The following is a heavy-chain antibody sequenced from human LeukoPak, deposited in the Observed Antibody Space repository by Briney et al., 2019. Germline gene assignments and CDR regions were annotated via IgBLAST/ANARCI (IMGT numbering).Heavy chain of an antibody. V-gene: IGHV3-30*02. CDR1: GFTFSSYG. CDR3: ASRGHVGSGTYNPYDY. J-gene: IGHJ4*02. CDR2: IRYDGSNK. D-gene: IGHD3-10*01. Sequence: GGSLRLSCAASGFTFSSYGMHWVRQAPGKGLEWVAFIRYDGSNKYYADSVKGRFTISRDNSRNTVYLQMTSLRAEDTAVYYCASRGHVGSGTYNPYDYWGQGTLVTVSS.